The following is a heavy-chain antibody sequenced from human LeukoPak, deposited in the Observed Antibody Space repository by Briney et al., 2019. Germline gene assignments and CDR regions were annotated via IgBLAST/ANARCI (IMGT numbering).Heavy chain of an antibody. D-gene: IGHD2-2*01. Sequence: ASVKVSCKASGYTFTSYGISWVRQAPGQGLEWMGWISAYNGNTNYAQKLQGGVTMTTDTSTSTAYMELRSLRSDDTAVYYCARGYVVPAALYYFDYWGQGTLVTVSS. CDR1: GYTFTSYG. J-gene: IGHJ4*02. CDR2: ISAYNGNT. V-gene: IGHV1-18*01. CDR3: ARGYVVPAALYYFDY.